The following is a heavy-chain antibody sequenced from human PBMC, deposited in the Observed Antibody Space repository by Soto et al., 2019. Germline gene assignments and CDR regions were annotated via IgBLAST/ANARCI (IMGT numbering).Heavy chain of an antibody. D-gene: IGHD4-4*01. CDR2: VSGSGTNT. J-gene: IGHJ4*02. CDR3: AKITTVTTLINDFDY. Sequence: EVQLLESGGGLIQPGGSLRLSCAASGFTFRSYAMRWVRQAPGKGLEWVSVVSGSGTNTFYADSVKDRFTMSRDNSKNTLYLQMNSLRAEDTAVYYCAKITTVTTLINDFDYWGQGALVTVSS. CDR1: GFTFRSYA. V-gene: IGHV3-23*01.